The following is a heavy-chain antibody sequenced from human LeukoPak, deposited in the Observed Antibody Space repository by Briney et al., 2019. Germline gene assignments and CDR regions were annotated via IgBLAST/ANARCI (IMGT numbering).Heavy chain of an antibody. CDR2: INPIFGTA. CDR1: GCTFRSYA. J-gene: IGHJ5*02. Sequence: ASVTVSCKGSGCTFRSYAFRWVRQPPAQGLAWMGGINPIFGTANYAQKFQGRVTITADESTSTAYMELSSLRSEDTAVYYCARASAAAGNSLNWFDPWGQGTLVTVSS. CDR3: ARASAAAGNSLNWFDP. D-gene: IGHD6-13*01. V-gene: IGHV1-69*13.